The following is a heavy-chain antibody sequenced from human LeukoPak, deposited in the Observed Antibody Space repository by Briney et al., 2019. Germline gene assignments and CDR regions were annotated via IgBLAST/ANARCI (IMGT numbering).Heavy chain of an antibody. CDR3: ARVPYYYDSTLFDY. CDR1: GGSISSSSYY. V-gene: IGHV4-39*07. J-gene: IGHJ4*02. D-gene: IGHD3-22*01. Sequence: SETLSLTCTVSGGSISSSSYYWGWIRQPPGKGLEWIGSIYYSGSTYYNPSLKSRVTISVDTSKNQFSLKLSSVTAADTAVYYCARVPYYYDSTLFDYWGQGTLVTVSS. CDR2: IYYSGST.